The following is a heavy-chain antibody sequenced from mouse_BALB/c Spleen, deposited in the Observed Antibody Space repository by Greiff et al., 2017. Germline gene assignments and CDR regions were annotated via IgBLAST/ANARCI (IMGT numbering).Heavy chain of an antibody. CDR1: GFTFSSYA. V-gene: IGHV5-6-5*01. CDR2: ISSGGST. Sequence: EVQRVESGGGLVKPGGSLKLSCAASGFTFSSYAMSWVRQTPEKRLEWVASISSGGSTYYPASVKGRITICRDNARNILYLQMSSLRDEDTAMYYCARENGNYWFAYWGQGTLVTVSA. D-gene: IGHD2-1*01. J-gene: IGHJ3*01. CDR3: ARENGNYWFAY.